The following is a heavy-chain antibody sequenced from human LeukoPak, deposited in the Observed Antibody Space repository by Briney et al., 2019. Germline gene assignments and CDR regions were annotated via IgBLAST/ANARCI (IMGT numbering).Heavy chain of an antibody. CDR3: ARHRRSSGWPYYFDY. CDR1: GGSISSYY. J-gene: IGHJ4*02. D-gene: IGHD6-19*01. CDR2: IYYGGDT. V-gene: IGHV4-39*01. Sequence: NPSETLSLTCTVSGGSISSYYWGWIRQPPGKGLEWIASIYYGGDTNYNPSLKSRVTISVDTSKNQFSLKLISVTAADTAVYYCARHRRSSGWPYYFDYWGQGTLVAVSS.